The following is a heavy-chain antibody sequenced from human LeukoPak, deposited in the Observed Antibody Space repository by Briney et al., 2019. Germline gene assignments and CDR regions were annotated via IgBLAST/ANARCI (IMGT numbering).Heavy chain of an antibody. V-gene: IGHV3-7*01. CDR3: ARFLGSGWWAFDY. D-gene: IGHD6-19*01. J-gene: IGHJ4*02. CDR1: GFTFSSYW. Sequence: GGSLRLSCAAPGFTFSSYWMSWVRQAPGKGLEWVANIKQDGSEKYYVDSVKGRFTISRDNAKNSLYLQMNSLRAEDTAVYYCARFLGSGWWAFDYWGQGTLVTVSS. CDR2: IKQDGSEK.